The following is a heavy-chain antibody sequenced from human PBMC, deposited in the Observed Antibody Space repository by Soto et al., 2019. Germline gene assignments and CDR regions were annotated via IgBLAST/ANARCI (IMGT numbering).Heavy chain of an antibody. V-gene: IGHV3-30*03. J-gene: IGHJ6*02. Sequence: QVRLVESGGGVVQPGRSLRLSCVASGFSFSNFAIHWVRQAPGRGLEWVAVISSDGGTKSYADSVKGRFTISRDNTKMTLFLQMNSLTLTDTALYYCASGNPDVWGQGTTVTVSS. CDR1: GFSFSNFA. CDR3: ASGNPDV. CDR2: ISSDGGTK.